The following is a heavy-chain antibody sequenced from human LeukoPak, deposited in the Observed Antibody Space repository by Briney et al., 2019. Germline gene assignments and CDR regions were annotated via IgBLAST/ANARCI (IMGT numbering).Heavy chain of an antibody. Sequence: GGSLRLSCAVSGITLSNYGMSWVRQAPGKGLEWVAGISDSGGSTNYAGSVKGRFTISKDNPKNTLYLQMNSLRAEDTAVYFCARRGVVIRVILVGFHKEAFYFDSWGQGALVTVSS. CDR2: ISDSGGST. V-gene: IGHV3-23*01. CDR3: ARRGVVIRVILVGFHKEAFYFDS. J-gene: IGHJ4*02. CDR1: GITLSNYG. D-gene: IGHD3-22*01.